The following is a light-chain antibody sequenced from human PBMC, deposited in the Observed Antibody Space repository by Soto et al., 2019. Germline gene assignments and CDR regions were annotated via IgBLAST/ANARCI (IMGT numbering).Light chain of an antibody. CDR2: EVN. V-gene: IGLV2-8*01. CDR3: SSDTGSHSLV. J-gene: IGLJ3*02. Sequence: QSALTQPPSASGSPGQSVTISCTGTISDVGGYKYVSWYQQHPGKAPKLMIYEVNKRPSGVPDRFSGSKSGNTASLTVSGLQAEDEADYYCSSDTGSHSLVFGGRTKLTVL. CDR1: ISDVGGYKY.